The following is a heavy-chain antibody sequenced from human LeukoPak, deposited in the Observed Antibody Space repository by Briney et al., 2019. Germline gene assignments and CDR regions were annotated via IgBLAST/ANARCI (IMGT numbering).Heavy chain of an antibody. D-gene: IGHD5-18*01. J-gene: IGHJ6*02. CDR3: ARRGGYSYGEGSSGWGGMDV. CDR2: IYPGDSDT. V-gene: IGHV5-51*01. Sequence: GESLKISCKGSGYSFTSYWIGWVRQMPGKGLEWTGIIYPGDSDTRYSPSFQGQVTISADKSISTAYLQWSSLKASDTATYYCARRGGYSYGEGSSGWGGMDVWGQGTTVTVSS. CDR1: GYSFTSYW.